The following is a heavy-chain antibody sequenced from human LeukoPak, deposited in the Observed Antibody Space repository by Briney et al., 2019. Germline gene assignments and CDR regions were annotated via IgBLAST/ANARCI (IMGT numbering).Heavy chain of an antibody. J-gene: IGHJ6*02. D-gene: IGHD2-2*01. Sequence: PGGSLRLSCGVSGVTFSSYAMSWVRQAPGKGLEWVSAISGSGGSTYYADSVKGRFTISRDNSKNTLYLQMNSLRAEDTAVYYCASPVVPATGYYYYGMDVWGQGTTVTVSS. CDR2: ISGSGGST. CDR1: GVTFSSYA. V-gene: IGHV3-23*01. CDR3: ASPVVPATGYYYYGMDV.